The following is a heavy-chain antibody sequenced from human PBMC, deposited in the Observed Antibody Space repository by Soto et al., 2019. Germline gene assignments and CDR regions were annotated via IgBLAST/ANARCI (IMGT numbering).Heavy chain of an antibody. CDR2: VYHNGLT. D-gene: IGHD6-19*01. CDR3: ARDAAVPGETDRFDY. J-gene: IGHJ4*02. Sequence: QVQLQESGPGLVKPSGTLSLTCVVSGDSISSNVWWRWVRQPPGKGLEWIGEVYHNGLTNYNSYLTSRVTMSIDTSKNQFSLKLTSVPAAVTALYYCARDAAVPGETDRFDYWGQGILVTVSS. V-gene: IGHV4-4*02. CDR1: GDSISSNVW.